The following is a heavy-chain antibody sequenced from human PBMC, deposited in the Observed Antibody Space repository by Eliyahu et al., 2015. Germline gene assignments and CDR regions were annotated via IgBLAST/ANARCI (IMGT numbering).Heavy chain of an antibody. CDR2: ITSDGSST. CDR3: ATGSGHGFDI. J-gene: IGHJ3*02. CDR1: GFTFSSYW. D-gene: IGHD2-15*01. V-gene: IGHV3-74*01. Sequence: EVQLVESGGGLVQPGGSLRLSCXASGFTFSSYWMHWVRPAPGKGPVWVSRITSDGSSTNYAGSVKGRFTISRDNAKNTLYLQMNSLTAEDTAVYFCATGSGHGFDIWGQGTMVTVSS.